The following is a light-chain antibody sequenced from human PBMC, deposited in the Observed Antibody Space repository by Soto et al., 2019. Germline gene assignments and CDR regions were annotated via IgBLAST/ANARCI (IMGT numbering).Light chain of an antibody. CDR2: DNN. V-gene: IGLV1-51*01. CDR1: SSNIGNNY. Sequence: QSVLTQPPSVSAAPGQKVTISCSGSSSNIGNNYVSWYQQFPGTAPKLLIYDNNRRPSGIPDRFSGSKSGTSATLGITGLQTGDEADYYCGTWDSGLSVYVFGTGTRSPS. CDR3: GTWDSGLSVYV. J-gene: IGLJ1*01.